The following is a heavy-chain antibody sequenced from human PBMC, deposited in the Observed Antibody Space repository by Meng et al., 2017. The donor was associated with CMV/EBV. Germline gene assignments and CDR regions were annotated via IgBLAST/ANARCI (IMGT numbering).Heavy chain of an antibody. CDR1: GDSVTSGRYF. Sequence: SETLSLTCSVSGDSVTSGRYFWSWLRQPPGKGLEWIGYVYYTGKTNYNSSLKSRVTISLGTSQKQFSLKLKSVTAADTAVYYCARGNYQYYAMDVWGQGTTVTVSS. CDR2: VYYTGKT. J-gene: IGHJ6*02. V-gene: IGHV4-61*01. CDR3: ARGNYQYYAMDV.